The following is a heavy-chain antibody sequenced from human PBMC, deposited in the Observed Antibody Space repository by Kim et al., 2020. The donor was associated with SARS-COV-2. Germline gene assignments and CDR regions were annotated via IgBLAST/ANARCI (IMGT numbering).Heavy chain of an antibody. J-gene: IGHJ4*02. CDR2: IYYSGST. D-gene: IGHD3-10*01. V-gene: IGHV4-39*01. CDR1: GGSISSSSYY. Sequence: SETLSLTCTVSGGSISSSSYYWGWIRQPPGKGLEWIGSIYYSGSTYYNPSLKSRVTISVDTSKNQFSLKLSSVTAADTAVYYCASGLGYYGSGSYAPLDYWGQGTLVTVSS. CDR3: ASGLGYYGSGSYAPLDY.